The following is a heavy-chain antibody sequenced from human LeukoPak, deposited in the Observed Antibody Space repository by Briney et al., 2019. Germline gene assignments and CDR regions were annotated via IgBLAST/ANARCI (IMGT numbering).Heavy chain of an antibody. CDR2: ISSSTSYI. Sequence: GGSLRLSCAASGFTFSHYGMNWVRQAPGKGLEWVSSISSSTSYIYYADSVKGRFTISRDNAKNSLYLQMNSLRVEDTAVYYCARARWLQGDFDYWGQGTLVTVSS. CDR1: GFTFSHYG. CDR3: ARARWLQGDFDY. J-gene: IGHJ4*02. D-gene: IGHD5-24*01. V-gene: IGHV3-21*01.